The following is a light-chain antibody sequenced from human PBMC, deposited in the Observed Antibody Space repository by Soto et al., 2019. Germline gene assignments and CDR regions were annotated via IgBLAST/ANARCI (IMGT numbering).Light chain of an antibody. CDR2: DTS. Sequence: EIVLTQSPATQSLSPGERATLSCRTSQTTRGLLNWYQQRPGQAPRLLIYDTSNRATDIPARFSGSGSGTDFILTISSLDPEDFGVYFCQQRHNWPITFGQGTRLDIK. V-gene: IGKV3-11*01. J-gene: IGKJ5*01. CDR1: QTTRGL. CDR3: QQRHNWPIT.